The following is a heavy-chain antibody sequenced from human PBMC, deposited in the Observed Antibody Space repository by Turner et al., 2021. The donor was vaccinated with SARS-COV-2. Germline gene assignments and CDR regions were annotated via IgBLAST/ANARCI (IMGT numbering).Heavy chain of an antibody. CDR3: ARARWHYYDSSGYYPDAFDI. J-gene: IGHJ3*02. D-gene: IGHD3-22*01. CDR2: ISSSCMYI. V-gene: IGHV3-21*01. CDR1: GFTFSRNC. Sequence: EVQLVESGGGLVKPGGSLKISCAACGFTFSRNCSNWFRQAPVKWLQWVSAISSSCMYIIYADSVKGRFTISRDNAKNSLYLQMNSLMAEDTAVYYCARARWHYYDSSGYYPDAFDIWGQGTMVTVSS.